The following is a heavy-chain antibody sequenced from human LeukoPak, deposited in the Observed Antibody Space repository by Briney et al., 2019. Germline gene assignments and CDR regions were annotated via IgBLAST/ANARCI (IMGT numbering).Heavy chain of an antibody. V-gene: IGHV3-22*01. CDR1: GFTVSSNY. Sequence: GGSLRLSCAASGFTVSSNYMSWVRQAPGKGLEWVGFIRSKAYGGTTEYAASGKGRFIISRDDSKSIAYLQMNSLKTEDTAVYYCSRRVVSAYSYGHFDYWGQGTLVTVSS. J-gene: IGHJ4*02. CDR3: SRRVVSAYSYGHFDY. CDR2: IRSKAYGGTT. D-gene: IGHD2-21*02.